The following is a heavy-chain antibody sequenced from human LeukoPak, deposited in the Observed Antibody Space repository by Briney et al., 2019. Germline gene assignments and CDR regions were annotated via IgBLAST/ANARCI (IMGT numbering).Heavy chain of an antibody. CDR1: GYTITSYW. V-gene: IGHV5-51*01. CDR2: IHPGDSDT. Sequence: GESLKISCKGSGYTITSYWIGWVRQMPGKGLEWMGIIHPGDSDTRYSPSFQGQVNISADKSISTAYLQWNSLKASDTAMYYCARLGEAVVVPAARPFDYWGQGTLVTVSS. J-gene: IGHJ4*02. D-gene: IGHD2-2*01. CDR3: ARLGEAVVVPAARPFDY.